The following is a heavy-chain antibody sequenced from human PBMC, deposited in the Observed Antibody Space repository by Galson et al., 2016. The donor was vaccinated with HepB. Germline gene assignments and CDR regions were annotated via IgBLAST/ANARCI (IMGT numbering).Heavy chain of an antibody. V-gene: IGHV3-13*04. D-gene: IGHD3-16*01. Sequence: SLRLSCAASGFPFSRYDIHWVRQVTGKGLQWVSAIGGAGDTYYSGSVKGRFTISRENAKNSLYLQMNSLTAGDTAVYYCARESTGRGVDAFDIWGQGTMVIVSS. CDR2: IGGAGDT. CDR1: GFPFSRYD. J-gene: IGHJ3*02. CDR3: ARESTGRGVDAFDI.